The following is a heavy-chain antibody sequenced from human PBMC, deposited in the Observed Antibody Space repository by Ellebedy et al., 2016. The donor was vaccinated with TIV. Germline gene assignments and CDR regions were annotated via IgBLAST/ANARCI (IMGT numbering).Heavy chain of an antibody. D-gene: IGHD3-10*01. CDR2: ITSDGSGA. J-gene: IGHJ3*01. CDR3: TRDGPSIWHGCDL. CDR1: GFTLSNFW. V-gene: IGHV3-74*01. Sequence: GESLKISCAASGFTLSNFWMYWVRQAPGKGPVWVSRITSDGSGAIYADSVRGRFTISRDNAKNTLYLQMNSLRVEDTAVYYCTRDGPSIWHGCDLWGQGTMVTVSS.